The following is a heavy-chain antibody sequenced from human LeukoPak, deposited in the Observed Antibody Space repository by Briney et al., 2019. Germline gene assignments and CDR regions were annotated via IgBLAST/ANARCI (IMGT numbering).Heavy chain of an antibody. D-gene: IGHD3-22*01. Sequence: SETLSLTCTVSGGSISSYYWSWIRQPPGKGLEWIGYIYYSGSTNANPSLKSRVTMSLDTSKNQLSLKLTSVTAADTAVYYCAREESSGYYFPFDYWGQGTLVTVSS. CDR2: IYYSGST. J-gene: IGHJ4*02. V-gene: IGHV4-59*12. CDR1: GGSISSYY. CDR3: AREESSGYYFPFDY.